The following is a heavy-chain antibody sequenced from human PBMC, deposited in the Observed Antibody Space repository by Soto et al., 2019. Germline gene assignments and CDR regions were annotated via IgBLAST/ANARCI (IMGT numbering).Heavy chain of an antibody. CDR1: GGSIGSGGYY. CDR3: ARDEEVNYADYGGSDHYYGMDV. Sequence: QVQLQESGPGLVKPSQTLSLTCTVSGGSIGSGGYYWSWIRQHPGKGLEWIGYIYYTGSTYYNPSLKSRVTISVDTSKNQFSLKLTSVTAADTAVYYCARDEEVNYADYGGSDHYYGMDVWGQGTTVTVSS. J-gene: IGHJ6*02. D-gene: IGHD4-17*01. CDR2: IYYTGST. V-gene: IGHV4-31*03.